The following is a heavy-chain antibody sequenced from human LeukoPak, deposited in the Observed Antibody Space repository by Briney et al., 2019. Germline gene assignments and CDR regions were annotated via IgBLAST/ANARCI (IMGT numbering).Heavy chain of an antibody. J-gene: IGHJ4*02. CDR3: ASLLTIFGVTVNY. Sequence: KPSETLSLTCTVSGGSISSYYWSWIRQPPGKGLEWIGYIYYSGSTNYNPSLKSRVTISVDTSKNQFSLKLSSVTAADTAVYYCASLLTIFGVTVNYWGQGTLVTVSS. D-gene: IGHD3-3*01. CDR2: IYYSGST. CDR1: GGSISSYY. V-gene: IGHV4-59*01.